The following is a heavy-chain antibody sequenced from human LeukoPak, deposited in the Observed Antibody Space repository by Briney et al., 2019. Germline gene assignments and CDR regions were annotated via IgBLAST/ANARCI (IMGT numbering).Heavy chain of an antibody. V-gene: IGHV3-30*04. Sequence: GGSLRLSCAASGFTFSSYAMHWVRQAPGKGLEWVAVISYDGSNKYYADSVKGRFTISRDNSKNTLYLQMNSLRAEDTAVYYCARESACSGGSCRDHDYWGQGTLVTVSS. D-gene: IGHD2-15*01. CDR3: ARESACSGGSCRDHDY. CDR2: ISYDGSNK. J-gene: IGHJ4*02. CDR1: GFTFSSYA.